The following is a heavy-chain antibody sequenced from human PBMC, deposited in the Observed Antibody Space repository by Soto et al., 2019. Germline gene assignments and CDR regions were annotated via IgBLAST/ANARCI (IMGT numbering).Heavy chain of an antibody. CDR3: ARDPRGYSYGGKGHGMDV. Sequence: SVKVSCKASGGTLSSYTISWVRQAPGQGLEWMGRIIPILGIANYAQKFQGRVTITADKSTSTAYMELSSLRSEDTAVYYCARDPRGYSYGGKGHGMDVWGQGTTVTVSS. D-gene: IGHD5-18*01. J-gene: IGHJ6*02. CDR1: GGTLSSYT. V-gene: IGHV1-69*04. CDR2: IIPILGIA.